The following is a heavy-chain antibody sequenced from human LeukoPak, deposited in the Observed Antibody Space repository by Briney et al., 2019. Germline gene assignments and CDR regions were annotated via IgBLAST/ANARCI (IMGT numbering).Heavy chain of an antibody. J-gene: IGHJ3*02. Sequence: PGGSLRLSCAASDFTFSSYPMNWVRQAPGKGLEWVSSIGTSSDSIYYADSVKGRFTISRDNSKNTLYLQMNSLRAEDTAVYYCAKVPGIAAEDDAFDIWGQGTMVTVSS. CDR3: AKVPGIAAEDDAFDI. CDR1: DFTFSSYP. D-gene: IGHD6-13*01. V-gene: IGHV3-21*04. CDR2: IGTSSDSI.